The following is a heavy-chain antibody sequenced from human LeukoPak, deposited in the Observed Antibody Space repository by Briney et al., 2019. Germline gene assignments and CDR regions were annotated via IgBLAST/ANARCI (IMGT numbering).Heavy chain of an antibody. CDR3: ATDHLKQWLRKEDYYYGMDV. J-gene: IGHJ6*02. CDR2: INPNSGGT. Sequence: ASVKVSCKASAYTFTGYYMHWVRQAPGQGLEWMGWINPNSGGTNYAQKFQGRVTMTRDTSISTAYMELSRLRSDDTAVYYCATDHLKQWLRKEDYYYGMDVWGQGTTVTVSS. D-gene: IGHD6-19*01. CDR1: AYTFTGYY. V-gene: IGHV1-2*02.